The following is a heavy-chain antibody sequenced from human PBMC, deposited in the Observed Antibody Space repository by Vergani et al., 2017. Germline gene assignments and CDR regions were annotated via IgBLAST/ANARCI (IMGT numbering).Heavy chain of an antibody. CDR2: IYYSGST. D-gene: IGHD5-18*01. CDR1: GGSISSYY. Sequence: QVQLQESGPGLVKPSETLSLTCTVSGGSISSYYWRWIRQPPGKGLEWIGYIYYSGSTNYNPSLKSRVTISVDTSKNQFSLKLSSVTAADTAVYYCARDPGYSYGPCNYYYYGMDVWGQGTTVTVSS. J-gene: IGHJ6*02. V-gene: IGHV4-59*01. CDR3: ARDPGYSYGPCNYYYYGMDV.